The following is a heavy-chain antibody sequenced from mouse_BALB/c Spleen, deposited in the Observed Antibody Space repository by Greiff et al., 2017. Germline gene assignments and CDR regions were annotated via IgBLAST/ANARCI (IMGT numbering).Heavy chain of an antibody. Sequence: EVMLVESGGGLVKPGGSLKLSCAASGFAFSSYDMSWVRQTPEKRLEWVAYISSGGGSTYYPDTVKGRFTISRDNAKNTLYLQMSSLKSEDTAMFYCARQKENLGYYAMDYWGQGTSVTVSS. CDR1: GFAFSSYD. V-gene: IGHV5-12-1*01. J-gene: IGHJ4*01. CDR2: ISSGGGST. CDR3: ARQKENLGYYAMDY.